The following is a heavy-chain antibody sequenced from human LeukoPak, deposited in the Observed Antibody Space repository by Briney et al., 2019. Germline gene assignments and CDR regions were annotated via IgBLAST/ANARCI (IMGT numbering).Heavy chain of an antibody. CDR3: TRYNNDHFDY. V-gene: IGHV3-30*04. CDR2: ISYDGDYQ. Sequence: GGSLRLSCAASGFTFTSYAIHWVRHAPGKGLGWVAVISYDGDYQYYADSVKGRFTISRGNSTNTMSGQMDDLRAEDTAVYYCTRYNNDHFDYWGQGTLVAVSS. CDR1: GFTFTSYA. J-gene: IGHJ4*02. D-gene: IGHD1-14*01.